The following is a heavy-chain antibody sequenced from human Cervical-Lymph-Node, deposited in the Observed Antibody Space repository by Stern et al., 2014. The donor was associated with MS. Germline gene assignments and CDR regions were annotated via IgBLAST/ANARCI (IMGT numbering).Heavy chain of an antibody. CDR1: GFSFSNYW. V-gene: IGHV3-74*02. J-gene: IGHJ4*02. D-gene: IGHD5-24*01. Sequence: EVQLEDSGGGLVQPGGSLRLSCAASGFSFSNYWMHWVRQAPGKGLVWVSRIDSDGSTTGYADSVKGRFTISRDNAKNTLYLQMNSLRAEDTAVYYCATLGWADYWGQGTLVTVSS. CDR3: ATLGWADY. CDR2: IDSDGSTT.